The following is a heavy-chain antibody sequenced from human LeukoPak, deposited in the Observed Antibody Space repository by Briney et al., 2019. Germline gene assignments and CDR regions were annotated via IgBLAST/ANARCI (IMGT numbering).Heavy chain of an antibody. CDR2: IYYSGST. CDR1: GGSISSYY. Sequence: SETLSLTCTVSGGSISSYYWSWIRQPPGKGLEWIGYIYYSGSTNYNPSLKSRVTISVDTSKNQFSLKLSSVTAADTAVYYCASSTYYDFWSGYLGYYYGMDVWGQGTTATVSS. D-gene: IGHD3-3*01. CDR3: ASSTYYDFWSGYLGYYYGMDV. V-gene: IGHV4-59*01. J-gene: IGHJ6*02.